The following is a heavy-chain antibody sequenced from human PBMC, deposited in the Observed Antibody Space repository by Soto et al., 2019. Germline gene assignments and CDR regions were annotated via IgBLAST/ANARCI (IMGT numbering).Heavy chain of an antibody. CDR2: IHRASTYI. Sequence: GGSLRLSCATSGFTFSSFDMDWVRQAPGKGLEWVSSIHRASTYIYYADSVRGRFTISRDNAKSSLYLQMNSLTVEDTAVYYCARRAVTTYHFFDYWGQGTLVTVSS. CDR1: GFTFSSFD. J-gene: IGHJ4*02. V-gene: IGHV3-21*06. D-gene: IGHD4-17*01. CDR3: ARRAVTTYHFFDY.